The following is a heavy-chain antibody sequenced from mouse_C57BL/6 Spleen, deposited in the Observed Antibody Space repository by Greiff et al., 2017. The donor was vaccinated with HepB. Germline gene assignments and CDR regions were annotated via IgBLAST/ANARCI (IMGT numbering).Heavy chain of an antibody. Sequence: QVQLQQSGAELVRPGASVKLSCKASGYTFTDYYINWVKQRPGQGLEWIARIYPGSGNTYYNEKFKGKATLTAEKSSSTAYMQLSSLTSEDSAVYFCARYTTVVANFDYWGQGTTLTVSS. CDR3: ARYTTVVANFDY. V-gene: IGHV1-76*01. D-gene: IGHD1-1*01. CDR1: GYTFTDYY. CDR2: IYPGSGNT. J-gene: IGHJ2*01.